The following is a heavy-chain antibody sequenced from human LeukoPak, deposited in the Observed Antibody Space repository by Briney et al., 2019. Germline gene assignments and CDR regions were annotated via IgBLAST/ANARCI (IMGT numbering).Heavy chain of an antibody. CDR3: ARRWDSNLYGVDV. J-gene: IGHJ6*02. CDR1: GFTFSDYY. D-gene: IGHD3-22*01. CDR2: ISSSSSYT. Sequence: GGSLRLSCAASGFTFSDYYMSWLRQAPGKGLEWISIISSSSSYTNYADSVKDRFTISRDDAKKSLYLQMNRLRTEDTAVYYCARRWDSNLYGVDVWGQGTTVTVSS. V-gene: IGHV3-11*06.